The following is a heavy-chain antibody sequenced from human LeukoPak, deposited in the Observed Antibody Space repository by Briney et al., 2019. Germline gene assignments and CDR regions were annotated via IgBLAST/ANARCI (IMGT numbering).Heavy chain of an antibody. V-gene: IGHV4-39*01. Sequence: SETLTLTCTVSGGSISSSSYYWGWIRQPPGKGLEWIGSIYHSGSTYYNPSLKSRVTISVDTSKNQFSLKLSSVTAADTAVYYCARQAYYDFWSGYYPTYYMDVWGKGTTVTVSS. CDR3: ARQAYYDFWSGYYPTYYMDV. J-gene: IGHJ6*03. CDR2: IYHSGST. D-gene: IGHD3-3*01. CDR1: GGSISSSSYY.